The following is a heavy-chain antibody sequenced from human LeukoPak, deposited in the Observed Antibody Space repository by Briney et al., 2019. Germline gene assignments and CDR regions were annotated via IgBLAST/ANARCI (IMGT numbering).Heavy chain of an antibody. J-gene: IGHJ6*04. CDR1: GYTFTRYG. CDR2: IDPDTGGT. D-gene: IGHD5/OR15-5a*01. Sequence: ASVKVSCKASGYTFTRYGVTWVRQAPGQGLEWMGWIDPDTGGTNYAQKFQGRVTLTRDTSISTAYMELSRLRSDDTAVYFCVRGVYGGDVWGKGTTVTVSS. CDR3: VRGVYGGDV. V-gene: IGHV1-2*02.